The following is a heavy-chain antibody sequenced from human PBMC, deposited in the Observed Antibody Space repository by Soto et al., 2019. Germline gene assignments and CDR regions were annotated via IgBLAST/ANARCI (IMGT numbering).Heavy chain of an antibody. V-gene: IGHV1-2*02. J-gene: IGHJ4*02. CDR1: GGTFSSYA. Sequence: QVQLVQSGAEVKKPGSSVKVSCKASGGTFSSYAISWVRQAPGQGLEWMGWINPNSGGTNYAQKFQGRVTMTRDTSISTAYMELSRLRSDDTAVYYCARGDYDYVWGSYRGDYFDYWGQGTLVTVSS. CDR2: INPNSGGT. CDR3: ARGDYDYVWGSYRGDYFDY. D-gene: IGHD3-16*02.